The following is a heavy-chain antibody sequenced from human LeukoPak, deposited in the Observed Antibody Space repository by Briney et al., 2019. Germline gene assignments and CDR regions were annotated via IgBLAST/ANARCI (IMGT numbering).Heavy chain of an antibody. CDR3: ARETSYDFWSGYYPYYYYMDV. D-gene: IGHD3-3*01. CDR2: ISSSSSYI. J-gene: IGHJ6*03. CDR1: GFTFSSYS. Sequence: GGSLRLSCTVSGFTFSSYSMNWVRQAPGKGLEWVSSISSSSSYIYYADSVKGRFTISRDNAKNSLYLQMNSLRAEDTAVHYCARETSYDFWSGYYPYYYYMDVWGKGTTVTVSS. V-gene: IGHV3-21*01.